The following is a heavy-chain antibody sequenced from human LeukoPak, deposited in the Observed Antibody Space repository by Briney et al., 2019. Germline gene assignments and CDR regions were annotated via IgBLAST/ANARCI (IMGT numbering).Heavy chain of an antibody. CDR1: GYTFTGYY. V-gene: IGHV1-2*02. Sequence: ASVKVSCKASGYTFTGYYMHWVRQAPGQGLEWMGWINPNSGGTNYAQKFQGRVTMTRDTSISTAYMELSRLRSDDTAVYYCARGYSSSWWNYYYYMDVWGKGTTGTVSS. CDR3: ARGYSSSWWNYYYYMDV. CDR2: INPNSGGT. J-gene: IGHJ6*03. D-gene: IGHD6-13*01.